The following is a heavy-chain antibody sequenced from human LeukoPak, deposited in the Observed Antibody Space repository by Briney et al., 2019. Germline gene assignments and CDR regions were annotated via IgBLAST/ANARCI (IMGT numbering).Heavy chain of an antibody. J-gene: IGHJ6*03. V-gene: IGHV1-18*01. Sequence: ASVKVSCKASGYTFTGYGISWVRQAPGQGLEWMGWISAYNGNTNYAQKVQGRVTMTTDTSTSAAYMELRSLTSDDTAMYYCARSDSSGRYGGYFYYYMDVWGKGTTATVSS. D-gene: IGHD6-19*01. CDR1: GYTFTGYG. CDR3: ARSDSSGRYGGYFYYYMDV. CDR2: ISAYNGNT.